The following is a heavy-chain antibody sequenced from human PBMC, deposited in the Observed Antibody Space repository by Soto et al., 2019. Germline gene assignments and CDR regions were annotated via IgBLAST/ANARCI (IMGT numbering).Heavy chain of an antibody. J-gene: IGHJ1*01. CDR1: GYSFTSYW. D-gene: IGHD1-26*01. CDR3: ARGQVGATSPSPFQH. V-gene: IGHV5-51*01. CDR2: IYPGDSDT. Sequence: GESLKISCKGSGYSFTSYWIGWVRQMPGKGLEWMGIIYPGDSDTRYSPSFQGQVTISADKSISTAYLQWSSLKASDTAMYYCARGQVGATSPSPFQHWGQGTLVTVSS.